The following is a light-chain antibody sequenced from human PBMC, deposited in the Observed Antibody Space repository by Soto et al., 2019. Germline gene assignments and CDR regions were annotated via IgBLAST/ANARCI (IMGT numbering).Light chain of an antibody. Sequence: ESVLTQSPGTLSLSPGDRATLSCRASQSVTNSYFAWYQQKPGQAPRLLIYGISSRATGIPDRFSGSGSGTYFTLTISRLEPEDFVVYYCQQYSSLPHTFGQGTKLEVK. J-gene: IGKJ2*01. V-gene: IGKV3-20*01. CDR3: QQYSSLPHT. CDR2: GIS. CDR1: QSVTNSY.